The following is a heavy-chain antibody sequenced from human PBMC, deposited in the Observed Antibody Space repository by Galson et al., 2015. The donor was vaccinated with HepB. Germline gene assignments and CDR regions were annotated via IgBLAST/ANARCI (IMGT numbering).Heavy chain of an antibody. Sequence: SLRLSCAASGFTFSSYSMNWVRQAPGKGLEWVSSISSSSSYIYYADSVKGRFTISRDNAKNSLYLQMNSLRAEDTAVYYCAREGVVPAAYYYYYGMDVWGQGTTVTVSS. J-gene: IGHJ6*02. D-gene: IGHD2-2*01. CDR1: GFTFSSYS. CDR2: ISSSSSYI. CDR3: AREGVVPAAYYYYYGMDV. V-gene: IGHV3-21*01.